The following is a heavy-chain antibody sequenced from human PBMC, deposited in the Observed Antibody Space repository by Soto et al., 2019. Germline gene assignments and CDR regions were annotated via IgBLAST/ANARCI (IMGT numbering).Heavy chain of an antibody. Sequence: QVQLQESGPGLVKPSDTLSLTCAVSGYSISSSNWWGWIRQPPGKGLEWIGYIYYSGSTYYNPSLKSGVTMSVDTSKNQFSLKLSSVTAVDTAVYYCARSAVAITSVGYFDYWGQGTLVTVSS. D-gene: IGHD3-22*01. V-gene: IGHV4-28*01. J-gene: IGHJ4*02. CDR1: GYSISSSNW. CDR2: IYYSGST. CDR3: ARSAVAITSVGYFDY.